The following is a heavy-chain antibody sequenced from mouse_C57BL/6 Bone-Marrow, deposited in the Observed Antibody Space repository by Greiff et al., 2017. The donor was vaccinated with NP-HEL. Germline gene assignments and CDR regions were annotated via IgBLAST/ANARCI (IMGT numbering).Heavy chain of an antibody. CDR1: GFNIKDDY. J-gene: IGHJ2*01. CDR2: IDPENGDT. CDR3: TLITTVGDY. D-gene: IGHD1-1*01. V-gene: IGHV14-4*01. Sequence: EVQLVESGAELVRPGASVKLSCTASGFNIKDDYMHWVKQRPEQGLEWIGWIDPENGDTEYASKFQGKATITADTSSNTSYLQLSSLTSEDTAVYYCTLITTVGDYWGQGTTLTVSS.